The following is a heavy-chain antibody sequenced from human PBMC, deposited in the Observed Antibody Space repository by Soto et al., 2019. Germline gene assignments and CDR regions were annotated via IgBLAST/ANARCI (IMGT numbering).Heavy chain of an antibody. Sequence: SETLSLTCAVSGHSISSTDNWGWIRQPPGKGLEWIGSYYLDGGTSYNPSLKSRVTISADTSKNQFSLKLTTVTAADTAVYYCARDSVYFDYWGRGTLVTVSS. D-gene: IGHD3-10*01. CDR2: YYLDGGT. V-gene: IGHV4-38-2*01. CDR3: ARDSVYFDY. J-gene: IGHJ4*02. CDR1: GHSISSTDN.